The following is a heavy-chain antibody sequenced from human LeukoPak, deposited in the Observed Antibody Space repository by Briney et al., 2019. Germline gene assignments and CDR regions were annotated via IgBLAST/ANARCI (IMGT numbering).Heavy chain of an antibody. Sequence: PSETLSLTCTVSGGSITSDYWSWIRQPPGKGLEWIGFINYRGTTSYNPSLTSRVAISRDMSKNQFALNLSSVSAADTAVYYCARYRDGDRDISLDIWGQGTLVTVSS. CDR3: ARYRDGDRDISLDI. V-gene: IGHV4-59*08. CDR1: GGSITSDY. J-gene: IGHJ4*02. CDR2: INYRGTT. D-gene: IGHD4-17*01.